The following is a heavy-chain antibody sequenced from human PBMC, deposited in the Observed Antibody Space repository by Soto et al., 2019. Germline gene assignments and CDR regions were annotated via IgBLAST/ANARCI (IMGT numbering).Heavy chain of an antibody. CDR1: GGSISSGGYY. V-gene: IGHV4-31*03. CDR2: IYYSGST. CDR3: AREVGYQLPHDYYYYGMDV. D-gene: IGHD2-2*01. Sequence: SETLSLTCTVSGGSISSGGYYWSWIRQHPGKGLEWIGYIYYSGSTYYNPFLKSRVTISVDTSKNQFSLKLSSVTAADTAVYYCAREVGYQLPHDYYYYGMDVWGQGTTVTVSS. J-gene: IGHJ6*02.